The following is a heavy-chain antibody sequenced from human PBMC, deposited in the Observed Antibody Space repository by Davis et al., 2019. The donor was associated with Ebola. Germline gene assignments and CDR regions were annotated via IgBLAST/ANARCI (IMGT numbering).Heavy chain of an antibody. J-gene: IGHJ4*02. V-gene: IGHV5-51*01. CDR2: IYPGNSNT. Sequence: GESLKISCKGSGYNFASQGIAWVRQMPGKGLEWMGIIYPGNSNTRYSPSFQGQVTISADTSITTAYLQWSSLKASDTAMYFCARRGNFSNEYFDYWGQGTLVTVSS. CDR3: ARRGNFSNEYFDY. D-gene: IGHD4-11*01. CDR1: GYNFASQG.